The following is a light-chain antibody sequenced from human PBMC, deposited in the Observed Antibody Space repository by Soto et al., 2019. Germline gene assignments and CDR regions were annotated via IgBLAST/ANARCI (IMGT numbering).Light chain of an antibody. CDR3: TSYTSSSPLV. Sequence: QSALTQPASVSGSPGQSITISCTGTSSDVGGYNFVSWYQHHPGKAPKLMIYEVVNPPSGVSNRFSGSKSGNTAALTISGLQAEDEADYYCTSYTSSSPLVFGTGTKLTVL. CDR2: EVV. J-gene: IGLJ1*01. V-gene: IGLV2-14*01. CDR1: SSDVGGYNF.